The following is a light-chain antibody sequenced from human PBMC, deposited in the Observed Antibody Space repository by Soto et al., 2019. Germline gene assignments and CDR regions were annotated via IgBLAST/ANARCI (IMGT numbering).Light chain of an antibody. CDR1: QSVSSY. CDR3: QQRSNWPLT. J-gene: IGKJ4*01. Sequence: EIVLTQSPATLSLSPGERATLSCRASQSVSSYLALYQQKPGQAPTLLIYGASTSATGIPARFSGSGSGTDFTLTISSLEPEDFAVYYCQQRSNWPLTFGGGTKVEIK. V-gene: IGKV3-11*01. CDR2: GAS.